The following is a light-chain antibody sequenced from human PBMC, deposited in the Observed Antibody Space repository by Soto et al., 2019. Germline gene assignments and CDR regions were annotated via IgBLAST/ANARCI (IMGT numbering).Light chain of an antibody. Sequence: EIMMTQSPATLSVSPGERATLSCRASQIVSRNLAWYQQKPGQAPRLLIYGASTRATGIPARFSGSGSGTEFTLTISSLQSEDFAVYYCQQYNNWPPGKYTFGQGTKVDIK. CDR3: QQYNNWPPGKYT. CDR2: GAS. CDR1: QIVSRN. V-gene: IGKV3-15*01. J-gene: IGKJ2*01.